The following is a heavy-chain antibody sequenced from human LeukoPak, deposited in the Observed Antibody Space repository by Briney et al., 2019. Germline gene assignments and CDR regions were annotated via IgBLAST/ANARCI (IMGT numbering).Heavy chain of an antibody. CDR3: ATISGTWGYFDY. Sequence: GASVTVSFKVSGYTLTELSMHWVRQAPGKGREWMGGFDPEDGETIYAQKFQGRVTITEDTSTDTAYMELSSLRSEDTAVYYCATISGTWGYFDYWGQGTLVTVSS. J-gene: IGHJ4*02. V-gene: IGHV1-24*01. CDR1: GYTLTELS. CDR2: FDPEDGET. D-gene: IGHD7-27*01.